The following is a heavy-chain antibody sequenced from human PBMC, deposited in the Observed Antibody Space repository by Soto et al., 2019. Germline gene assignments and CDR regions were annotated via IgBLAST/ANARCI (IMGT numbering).Heavy chain of an antibody. CDR2: IIPFLGSS. CDR1: GGTFSDYT. D-gene: IGHD6-6*01. V-gene: IGHV1-69*01. J-gene: IGHJ6*02. Sequence: QVQLVQSGAEVKRPGSSVKVSCRASGGTFSDYTFSWVRQAPGQGLEWMGGIIPFLGSSEEAHNFQDRGTFSADESTATAFIDLSSPRSGDTAVYYCVAKKYRTSSTTYFYNYGMDIWGQGTTVTVSS. CDR3: VAKKYRTSSTTYFYNYGMDI.